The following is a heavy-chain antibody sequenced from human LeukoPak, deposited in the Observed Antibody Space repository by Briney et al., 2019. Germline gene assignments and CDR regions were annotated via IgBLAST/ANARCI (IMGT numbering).Heavy chain of an antibody. CDR1: GFTVSTNY. CDR3: ARTTYSSGGLGFDY. J-gene: IGHJ4*02. V-gene: IGHV3-53*01. D-gene: IGHD6-25*01. CDR2: IYSAGST. Sequence: PGGSLRLSCAASGFTVSTNYMSWVRQAPGKGLEWVSVIYSAGSTYYADSLKGRFTISRDNSKNTLYLQLNSLRAEDAAVYYCARTTYSSGGLGFDYWGQGTLVTVSS.